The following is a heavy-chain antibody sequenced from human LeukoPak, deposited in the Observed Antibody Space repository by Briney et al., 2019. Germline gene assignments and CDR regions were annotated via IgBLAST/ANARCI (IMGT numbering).Heavy chain of an antibody. CDR3: ARVGYSSGWYFDY. CDR1: GFTFSSYA. Sequence: GGSLRLSCAASGFTFSSYAMHWVRQAPGKGLEWVAVISYDGSNKYYADSVKGRFTISRDNSKNTLYLQMNSLRAEDTAVYYCARVGYSSGWYFDYWGQGSLVTVSS. V-gene: IGHV3-30-3*01. J-gene: IGHJ4*02. CDR2: ISYDGSNK. D-gene: IGHD6-19*01.